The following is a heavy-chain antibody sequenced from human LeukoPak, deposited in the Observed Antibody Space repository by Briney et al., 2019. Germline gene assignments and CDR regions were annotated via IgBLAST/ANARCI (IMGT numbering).Heavy chain of an antibody. V-gene: IGHV3-74*01. Sequence: GGSLRLSCAASGFTFNSYWFHWVRQAPGKGLVWVSRINSEGSDTIYADSVKGRFTISRDNAKSTVYLQMNRLKAEDTAVYYCARGGYHHGFDIWGQGTMVTVSS. CDR2: INSEGSDT. J-gene: IGHJ3*02. D-gene: IGHD2-15*01. CDR3: ARGGYHHGFDI. CDR1: GFTFNSYW.